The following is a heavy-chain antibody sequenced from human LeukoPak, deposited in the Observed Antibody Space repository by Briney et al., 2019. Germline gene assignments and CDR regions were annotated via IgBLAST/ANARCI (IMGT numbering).Heavy chain of an antibody. Sequence: ASVKVSCKASGYTFTSYGISWVRQAPGQGLEWMGWISAYNGNTNYAQKLQGRVTMTTDTSTSTAYMELRSLRSDDTAVYYCARDRCSSTSCYGDHDWFDPWGQGTLVTVSS. D-gene: IGHD2-2*01. CDR3: ARDRCSSTSCYGDHDWFDP. J-gene: IGHJ5*02. CDR1: GYTFTSYG. CDR2: ISAYNGNT. V-gene: IGHV1-18*01.